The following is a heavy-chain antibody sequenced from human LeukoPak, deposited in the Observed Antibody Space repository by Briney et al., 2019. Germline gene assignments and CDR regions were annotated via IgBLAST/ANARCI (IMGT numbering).Heavy chain of an antibody. V-gene: IGHV3-30*02. Sequence: GGSLRLSCAASGFTFSSYGMHWVRQAPGKGLDWVAFIHHDGSNKYYADSVKGRFTISRDNSKNTLYLQMNSLRAEDTAVYYCAREGAGTENYYYYYYMDVWGKGTTVTVSS. J-gene: IGHJ6*03. CDR3: AREGAGTENYYYYYYMDV. CDR1: GFTFSSYG. CDR2: IHHDGSNK. D-gene: IGHD6-19*01.